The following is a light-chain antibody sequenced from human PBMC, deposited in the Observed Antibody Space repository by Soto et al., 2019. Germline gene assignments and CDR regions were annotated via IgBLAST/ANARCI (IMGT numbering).Light chain of an antibody. Sequence: DIQMTQSPSSLSASVGDTVTITCRASQGINNFLAWFQQKPGKAPKSLFYGASSLQSGVPSKFSGSGSDTGFTLTISSLQPEDSATYFCQQYHSYPVTFGGGTKVEIK. V-gene: IGKV1-16*02. J-gene: IGKJ4*01. CDR2: GAS. CDR3: QQYHSYPVT. CDR1: QGINNF.